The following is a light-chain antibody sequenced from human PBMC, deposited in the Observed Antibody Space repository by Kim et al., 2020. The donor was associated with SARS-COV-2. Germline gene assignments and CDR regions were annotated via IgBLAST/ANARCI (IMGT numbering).Light chain of an antibody. V-gene: IGLV3-19*01. J-gene: IGLJ2*01. CDR2: GKN. CDR3: NSRDNNDNVL. Sequence: ALGQTVRITCQGDSLRNYYTPWFQQKPGQAPILVVYGKNNRPSGIPARFSGSSSGNTASLTITGTQAGDEADYYCNSRDNNDNVLFGGGTRLTVL. CDR1: SLRNYY.